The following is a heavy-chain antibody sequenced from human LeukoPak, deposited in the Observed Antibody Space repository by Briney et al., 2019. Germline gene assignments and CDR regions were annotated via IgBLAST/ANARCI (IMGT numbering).Heavy chain of an antibody. D-gene: IGHD6-6*01. Sequence: ASVKVSCKTSGYTFTGYYMHWVRQAPGQGLGVGWINPNSGGANYAQKFQGRVTMTRDTSISTAYMELSRLSSDDTAVYYCARTSSYFDYWGQGTLVTVSS. CDR3: ARTSSYFDY. V-gene: IGHV1-2*02. CDR2: INPNSGGA. CDR1: GYTFTGYY. J-gene: IGHJ4*02.